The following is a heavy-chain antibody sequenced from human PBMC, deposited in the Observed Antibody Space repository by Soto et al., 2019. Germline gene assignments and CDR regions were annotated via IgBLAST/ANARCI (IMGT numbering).Heavy chain of an antibody. V-gene: IGHV1-8*01. J-gene: IGHJ6*03. CDR3: SRGPGSWYYYDMDV. CDR2: MNPNSGNT. D-gene: IGHD6-13*01. Sequence: QVQLVQSGAEVKKPGASVKVSCKAPGYTFTSYDINWVRQATGQGLEWMGWMNPNSGNTGYAQKFQGRVTMTRNTSISTAYMELSSLRSEDTAVYYCSRGPGSWYYYDMDVWGKGTTVTVSS. CDR1: GYTFTSYD.